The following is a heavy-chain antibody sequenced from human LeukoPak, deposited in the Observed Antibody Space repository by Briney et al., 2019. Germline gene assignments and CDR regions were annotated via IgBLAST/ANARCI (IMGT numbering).Heavy chain of an antibody. V-gene: IGHV3-48*02. CDR3: ATDYYDSGSYYIRGFFDY. CDR2: ISPSSSTI. Sequence: GGSLRLSCAASGFTFSSFGINWVRQAPGEGLEWLSYISPSSSTIYYADSVKGRFTISRDNARNSLYLQMSSLRDEDTAVYYCATDYYDSGSYYIRGFFDYWGQGTLVTVSS. J-gene: IGHJ4*02. D-gene: IGHD3-10*01. CDR1: GFTFSSFG.